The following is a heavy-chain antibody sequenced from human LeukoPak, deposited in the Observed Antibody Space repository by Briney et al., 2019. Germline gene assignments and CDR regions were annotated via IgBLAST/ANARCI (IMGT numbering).Heavy chain of an antibody. CDR2: VSGSGDRT. J-gene: IGHJ4*02. V-gene: IGHV3-23*01. CDR1: GFTFSRSA. CDR3: TSDYSLTD. D-gene: IGHD3-10*01. Sequence: GGSLRLSCAASGFTFSRSAMGWVREAPAKGLELVSLVSGSGDRTYYADSVKGRFTISRDNSKNTVFLQMNSLRAEDTAVYYCTSDYSLTDWGQGALVTVSS.